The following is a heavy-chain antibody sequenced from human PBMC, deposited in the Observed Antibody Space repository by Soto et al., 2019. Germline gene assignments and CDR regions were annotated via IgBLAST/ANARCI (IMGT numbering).Heavy chain of an antibody. V-gene: IGHV1-2*02. J-gene: IGHJ3*02. Sequence: ASVKVSCKASGYTFTGYYMHWVRQAPGQGLEWMGWINPNSGGTNYAQKFQGRVTMTRDTSISTAYMELSRLRSDDTAVYYCAREFKIIAVAGTARDDAFDIWGQGTMVTVSS. D-gene: IGHD6-19*01. CDR2: INPNSGGT. CDR3: AREFKIIAVAGTARDDAFDI. CDR1: GYTFTGYY.